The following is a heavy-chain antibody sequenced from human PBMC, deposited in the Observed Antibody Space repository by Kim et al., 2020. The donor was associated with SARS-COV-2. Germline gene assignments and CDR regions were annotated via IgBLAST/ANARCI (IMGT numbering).Heavy chain of an antibody. D-gene: IGHD2-2*01. Sequence: GGSLRLFCAASGFIFDDYAMHWVRQAPGKGLEWVSLITGLGDSTFYADSVKGRFTISRDNSKNSLYLEMNSLRIDDTALYYCAKMHIIPAALDSWGRGTLVTVSS. V-gene: IGHV3-43*02. CDR2: ITGLGDST. CDR3: AKMHIIPAALDS. CDR1: GFIFDDYA. J-gene: IGHJ4*02.